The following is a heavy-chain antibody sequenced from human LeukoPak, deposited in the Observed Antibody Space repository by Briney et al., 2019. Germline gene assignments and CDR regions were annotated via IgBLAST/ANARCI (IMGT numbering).Heavy chain of an antibody. V-gene: IGHV3-64*01. CDR3: ARDGWYDFWSGYLDY. J-gene: IGHJ4*02. CDR2: ISSNGGST. CDR1: GFTFSSYA. Sequence: GGSLRLSCAAPGFTFSSYAMHWVRQAPGKGLEYVSAISSNGGSTYYANSVKGRFTISRDNSKNTLYLQMGSLRAEDMAVYYCARDGWYDFWSGYLDYWGQGTLVTVSS. D-gene: IGHD3-3*01.